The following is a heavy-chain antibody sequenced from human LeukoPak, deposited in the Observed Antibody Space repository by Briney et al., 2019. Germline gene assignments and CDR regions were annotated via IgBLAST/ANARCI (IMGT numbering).Heavy chain of an antibody. J-gene: IGHJ6*03. CDR1: GFTFSDYY. D-gene: IGHD2-21*02. CDR2: ISSSGSTI. V-gene: IGHV3-11*04. Sequence: KPGGSLRLSCAASGFTFSDYYMSWIRQAPGKGLEWISYISSSGSTIYYADSVKGRFTISRDNAKNSLYLQMNSLRAEDTAVYYCARVGTYCGGDCYLYYYYYMDVWGKGTTVTVSS. CDR3: ARVGTYCGGDCYLYYYYYMDV.